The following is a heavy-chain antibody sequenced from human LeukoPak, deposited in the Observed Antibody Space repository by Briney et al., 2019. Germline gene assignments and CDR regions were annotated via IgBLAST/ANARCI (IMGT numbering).Heavy chain of an antibody. J-gene: IGHJ5*02. CDR1: GFTFSSYS. V-gene: IGHV3-21*01. Sequence: GGSLRLSCAASGFTFSSYSMNWVRQAPGKGLEWVSSISRSSSYIYYADSVKGRFTISRDNAKNSLYLQMNSLRAEDTAVYYCARDQGQQLVGWFDPWGQGTLVTVSS. CDR3: ARDQGQQLVGWFDP. CDR2: ISRSSSYI. D-gene: IGHD6-13*01.